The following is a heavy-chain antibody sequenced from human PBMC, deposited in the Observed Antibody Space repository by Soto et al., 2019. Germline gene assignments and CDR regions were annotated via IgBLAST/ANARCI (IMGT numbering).Heavy chain of an antibody. CDR1: GGSFSSYA. V-gene: IGHV1-69*01. CDR3: ARVIGGSGWYGSFGS. D-gene: IGHD6-19*01. CDR2: IIPMFGTP. J-gene: IGHJ4*02. Sequence: QVQLMQSGAEVKKPGSSVKVSCKASGGSFSSYAINWVRQAPGQGLEWMGGIIPMFGTPNYAQKFQGRVTITADESTNTAYMELGNLRSEDTAVYYCARVIGGSGWYGSFGSWGQGTLVTVSS.